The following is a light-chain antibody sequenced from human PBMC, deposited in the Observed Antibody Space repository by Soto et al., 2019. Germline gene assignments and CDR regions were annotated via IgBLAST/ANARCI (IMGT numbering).Light chain of an antibody. Sequence: QSVLTQPPSASGSPGQSVTISCTGTRDDVGGYNYVSWFQHHPGKAPKLLIYEGYKRPSGVPARFSGSKSGNTASLAVPWLQAGDEAIYYCSSYVTSNVVVFGGGTKLTVL. CDR3: SSYVTSNVVV. CDR2: EGY. J-gene: IGLJ2*01. CDR1: RDDVGGYNY. V-gene: IGLV2-8*01.